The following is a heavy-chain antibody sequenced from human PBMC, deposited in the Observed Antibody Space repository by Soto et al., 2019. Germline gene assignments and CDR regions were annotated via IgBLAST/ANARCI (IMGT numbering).Heavy chain of an antibody. CDR2: ISWNSGSI. J-gene: IGHJ6*02. D-gene: IGHD6-19*01. V-gene: IGHV3-9*01. CDR3: AKDRSIAEAGTYYYSGMDV. Sequence: HPGGSLRLSCAVSGFTFDDYAMHWVRQAPGKGLEWVSGISWNSGSIDYADSVKGRFTISRDNAKNSLYMQMNSLRAEDTALYYCAKDRSIAEAGTYYYSGMDVWGQGTTVTVSS. CDR1: GFTFDDYA.